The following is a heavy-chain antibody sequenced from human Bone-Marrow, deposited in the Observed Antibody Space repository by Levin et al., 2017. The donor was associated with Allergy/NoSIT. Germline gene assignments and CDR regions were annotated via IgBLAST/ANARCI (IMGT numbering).Heavy chain of an antibody. V-gene: IGHV3-20*04. D-gene: IGHD3-16*01. CDR1: GFTFDDHG. CDR3: ARVGRYDGRGDAFDI. Sequence: PGGSLRLSCAASGFTFDDHGMTWVRQVPGKGLEWVSKINWNGGSKGYADSVKGRFTISRDNAKNSLYLQLNSLRADDTAVYYCARVGRYDGRGDAFDIWGQGTMVTVSS. CDR2: INWNGGSK. J-gene: IGHJ3*02.